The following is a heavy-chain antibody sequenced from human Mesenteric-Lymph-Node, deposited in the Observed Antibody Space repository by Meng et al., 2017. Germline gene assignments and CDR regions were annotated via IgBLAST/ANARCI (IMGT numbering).Heavy chain of an antibody. D-gene: IGHD1-26*01. V-gene: IGHV4-4*02. J-gene: IGHJ4*02. CDR3: ARGKQDAWELLAY. Sequence: QGDVQEPGPGLVKPSGTLSLTGGVSGVSISSNIRWTWVRQPPGKGLEWIGDIDDSGSTNYNPSLDSRISISLDKSKNHFSLKVNSVTAADTAVYYCARGKQDAWELLAYWGQGALVTVSS. CDR2: IDDSGST. CDR1: GVSISSNIR.